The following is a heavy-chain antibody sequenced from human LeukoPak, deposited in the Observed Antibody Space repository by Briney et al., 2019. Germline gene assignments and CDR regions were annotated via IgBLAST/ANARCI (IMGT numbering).Heavy chain of an antibody. CDR1: GGSISSGSYY. J-gene: IGHJ1*01. V-gene: IGHV4-61*02. Sequence: PSQTLSLTCTVSGGSISSGSYYWSWIRQPAGKGLEWIGRIYTSGSTNYNPSLKSRVTISVDTSKNQFSLKLSSVTAADTAVYYCARDHKAGSMIVPIYFQEWGQGTLVTVSS. CDR2: IYTSGST. D-gene: IGHD3-22*01. CDR3: ARDHKAGSMIVPIYFQE.